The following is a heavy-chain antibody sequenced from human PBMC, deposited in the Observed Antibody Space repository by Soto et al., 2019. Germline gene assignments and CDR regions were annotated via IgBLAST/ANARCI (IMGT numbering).Heavy chain of an antibody. D-gene: IGHD2-2*01. J-gene: IGHJ6*02. Sequence: QVQLVQSGAEVRKPGSSVTVSCKASGGTFSNYAISWVRQAPGQGLEWMGGIIPIVGTGSYAQKFQGRVTITADEPTTTVYMELSSLRFDDTAVYYCARVVILVPTASTHYYYHMDVWGPGTTVTVSS. V-gene: IGHV1-69*01. CDR1: GGTFSNYA. CDR2: IIPIVGTG. CDR3: ARVVILVPTASTHYYYHMDV.